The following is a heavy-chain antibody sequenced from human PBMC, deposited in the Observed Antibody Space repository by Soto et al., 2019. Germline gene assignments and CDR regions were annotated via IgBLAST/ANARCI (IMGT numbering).Heavy chain of an antibody. V-gene: IGHV1-69*01. CDR2: IIPIFGTA. D-gene: IGHD3-22*01. J-gene: IGHJ4*02. CDR1: GGTFSSYA. Sequence: QVQLVQSGAEVKKPGSSVKVSCKASGGTFSSYAISWVRQAPGQGLEWMGGIIPIFGTANYAQKFQGRVTITADESTSTAYMELSSLRSEDTAVYYCARGYADYYASRSLGYFDYWGQGTLVTVSS. CDR3: ARGYADYYASRSLGYFDY.